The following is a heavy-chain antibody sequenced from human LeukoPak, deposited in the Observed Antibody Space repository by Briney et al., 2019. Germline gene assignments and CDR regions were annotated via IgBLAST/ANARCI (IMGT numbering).Heavy chain of an antibody. J-gene: IGHJ4*02. D-gene: IGHD6-13*01. V-gene: IGHV3-23*01. CDR2: ISVSGGST. CDR1: GFTFCIYA. Sequence: RGSLRLSSAASGFTFCIYAMSCVREAPRKGLEWVSAISVSGGSTYYADSVTGRLTSSRDNSKNTLYQHMNSLSAEDTAVYYCEKDPQQLALQFPFDYWGQETLVTVSS. CDR3: EKDPQQLALQFPFDY.